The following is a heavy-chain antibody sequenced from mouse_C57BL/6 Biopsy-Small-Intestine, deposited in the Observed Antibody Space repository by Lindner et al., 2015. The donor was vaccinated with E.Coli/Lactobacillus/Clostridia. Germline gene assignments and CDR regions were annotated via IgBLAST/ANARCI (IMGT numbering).Heavy chain of an antibody. CDR3: ASDAGTDV. Sequence: VQLQESGAELARPGASVKLSCKASGFTFESYGISWVKQRTGQGLEWIGEIYPRSGNTHHNEKFKGKATLTADKSSSTAYMQLSSLTSEDSAVYFCASDAGTDVWGTGTTVTVSS. CDR2: IYPRSGNT. CDR1: GFTFESYG. V-gene: IGHV1-81*01. J-gene: IGHJ1*03. D-gene: IGHD4-1*01.